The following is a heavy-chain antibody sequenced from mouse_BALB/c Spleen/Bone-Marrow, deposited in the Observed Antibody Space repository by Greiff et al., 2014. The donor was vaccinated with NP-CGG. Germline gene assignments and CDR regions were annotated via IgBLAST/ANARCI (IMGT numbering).Heavy chain of an antibody. V-gene: IGHV1-77*01. D-gene: IGHD1-1*02. CDR1: GYTFTDYV. CDR2: IDPGRGSS. Sequence: VQLQQSGPELVKPGASVKMSCKASGYTFTDYVISWVKQRTGQGLEWIGEIDPGRGSSSYNEKFKAKATLTADKSANTAYMQLSSLTSEDSAVYFCARDGSFAAMDYWGQGTSLTVSS. J-gene: IGHJ4*01. CDR3: ARDGSFAAMDY.